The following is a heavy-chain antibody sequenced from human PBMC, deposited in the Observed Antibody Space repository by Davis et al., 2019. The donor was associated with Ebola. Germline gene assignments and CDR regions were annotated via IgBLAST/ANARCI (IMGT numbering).Heavy chain of an antibody. CDR2: IRSGRADYI. D-gene: IGHD2-8*01. CDR1: GFIFTNYA. V-gene: IGHV3-21*01. Sequence: GESLKISCVTSGFIFTNYAMHWVRQAPGKGLEWVASIRSGRADYIHHADAVRGRLTISTDPAKNSVYLQMNSLRAEDTGVYYCARKGDGRVDLWGQGTRVVVSS. J-gene: IGHJ1*01. CDR3: ARKGDGRVDL.